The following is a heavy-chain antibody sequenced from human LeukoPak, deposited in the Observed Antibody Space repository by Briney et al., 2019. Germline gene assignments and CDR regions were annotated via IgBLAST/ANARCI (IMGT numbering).Heavy chain of an antibody. D-gene: IGHD3-22*01. Sequence: GGSLRLSCAASGFTFSSYAMSWVRQAPGKGLEWVSAISGSGGSTYYADSVKGRFTISRDNSKNTLYLQMNSLRAEDAAVYYCAKDSPYYYDSSGYFDYWGQGTLVTVSS. CDR1: GFTFSSYA. CDR3: AKDSPYYYDSSGYFDY. CDR2: ISGSGGST. J-gene: IGHJ4*02. V-gene: IGHV3-23*01.